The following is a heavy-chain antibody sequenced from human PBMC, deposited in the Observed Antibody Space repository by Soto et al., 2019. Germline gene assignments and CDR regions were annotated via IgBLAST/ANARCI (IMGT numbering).Heavy chain of an antibody. CDR2: IFYSGST. V-gene: IGHV4-31*03. J-gene: IGHJ4*02. CDR1: GGSISSDGYY. Sequence: QVQLQESGPGLVKPSQTLSLTCTLSGGSISSDGYYWSWIRQHPGKGLEWIGYIFYSGSTYYNPSLKSRVAISVDTSKNQFSLKLSSVTAADTAVYYCARAPGDYFDCWGQGTLVTVSS. CDR3: ARAPGDYFDC.